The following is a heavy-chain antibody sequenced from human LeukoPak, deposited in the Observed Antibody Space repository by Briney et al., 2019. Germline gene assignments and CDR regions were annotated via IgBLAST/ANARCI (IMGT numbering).Heavy chain of an antibody. J-gene: IGHJ4*02. CDR1: GFTFSSYE. CDR3: ARDFMITFGGAIPFDY. V-gene: IGHV3-48*03. CDR2: ISSSGSTI. D-gene: IGHD3-16*01. Sequence: PGGSLRLSCAAPGFTFSSYEMNWVRQAPGKGLEWVSYISSSGSTIYYADSVKGRFTISRDNAKNSLYLQMNSLRAEDTAVYYCARDFMITFGGAIPFDYWGQGTLVTVSS.